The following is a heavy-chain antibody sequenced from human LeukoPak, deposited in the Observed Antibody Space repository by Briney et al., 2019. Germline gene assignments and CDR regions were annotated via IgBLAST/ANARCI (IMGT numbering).Heavy chain of an antibody. CDR1: GGSISSYY. CDR3: ARGFQLFSPFGP. Sequence: SETLSLTCTVSGGSISSYYWSWIRQPPGKGLEWIGYIYYSGSTNYNPSLKSRVTISVDTSKNQFSLKLSSVTAADTAVYYCARGFQLFSPFGPWGQGTLVTVSS. V-gene: IGHV4-59*01. J-gene: IGHJ5*02. CDR2: IYYSGST. D-gene: IGHD3-10*01.